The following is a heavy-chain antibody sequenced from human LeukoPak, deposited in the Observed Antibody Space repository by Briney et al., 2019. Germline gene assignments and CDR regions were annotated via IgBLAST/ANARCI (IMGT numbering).Heavy chain of an antibody. CDR1: GGSFSGYY. D-gene: IGHD3-22*01. J-gene: IGHJ4*02. CDR2: INHSGST. CDR3: ARAIYDSSGYYYGLSKSYYYFDY. Sequence: SSETLSLTCAVYGGSFSGYYWSWIRQPPGKGLEWIGEINHSGSTNYNPSLKSRVTISVDTSKNQFSLKLSSVTAADTAVYYCARAIYDSSGYYYGLSKSYYYFDYWGQGTLVTVSS. V-gene: IGHV4-34*01.